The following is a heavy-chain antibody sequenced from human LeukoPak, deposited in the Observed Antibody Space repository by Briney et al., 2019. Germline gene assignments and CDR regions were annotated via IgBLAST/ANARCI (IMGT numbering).Heavy chain of an antibody. Sequence: GGSLRLSCAASGFTFSSYGMHWVRQAPGKGLEWVAVIWYDGSNKYYADSVKGRFTISRDNAKNSLYLQMNSLRAEDTALYYCARDMGYCSGGSCPDYWGQGTLVTVSS. D-gene: IGHD2-15*01. CDR1: GFTFSSYG. CDR2: IWYDGSNK. V-gene: IGHV3-33*01. J-gene: IGHJ4*02. CDR3: ARDMGYCSGGSCPDY.